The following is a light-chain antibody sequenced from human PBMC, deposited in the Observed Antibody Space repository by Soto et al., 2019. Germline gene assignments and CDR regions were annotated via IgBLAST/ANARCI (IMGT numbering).Light chain of an antibody. CDR2: WAS. CDR3: QQYHSDPIT. J-gene: IGKJ5*01. CDR1: QSVLSTSNNKNY. V-gene: IGKV4-1*01. Sequence: DFVMTQSLDSLAVSLDERATINCKSRQSVLSTSNNKNYLAWFQHKPGQPPKLVIYWASVRASGVPDRFSGSGSGTDFTLTISSLQAEDVAVYYCQQYHSDPITFGQGTRLENK.